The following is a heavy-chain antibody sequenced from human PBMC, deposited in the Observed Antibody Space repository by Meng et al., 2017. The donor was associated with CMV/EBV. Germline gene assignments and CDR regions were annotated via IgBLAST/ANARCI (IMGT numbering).Heavy chain of an antibody. CDR2: TNPYNGYT. Sequence: VYARRDVKTPRDSMKGRVTATGYSCTGNEAIWVLQAPAQGLEWMGWTNPYNGYTNYAQKPQGRVTMTTDTSTSTAYMELRSLRSDDTAVYYCARGVGAELDAEYFQHWGQGTLVTVSS. J-gene: IGHJ1*01. D-gene: IGHD1-26*01. CDR1: GYSCTGNE. CDR3: ARGVGAELDAEYFQH. V-gene: IGHV1-18*04.